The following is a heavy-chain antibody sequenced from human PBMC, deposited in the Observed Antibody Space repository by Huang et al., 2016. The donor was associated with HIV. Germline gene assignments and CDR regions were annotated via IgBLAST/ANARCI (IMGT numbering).Heavy chain of an antibody. CDR2: VYQSGST. D-gene: IGHD6-13*01. Sequence: QLQLQESGPGQTKPSETLSLTCTVSGDFISSTNYYWGWIRQSPGKGLEWVGSVYQSGSTNYTPSLKSRVTLSVDTSRNQFSLRLNSVTAADTAVYYCASQHIGAAATWFWGRGTQVAVSS. CDR1: GDFISSTNYY. J-gene: IGHJ4*02. CDR3: ASQHIGAAATWF. V-gene: IGHV4-39*01.